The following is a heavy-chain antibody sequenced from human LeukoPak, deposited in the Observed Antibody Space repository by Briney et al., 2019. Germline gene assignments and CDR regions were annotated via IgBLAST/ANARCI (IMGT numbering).Heavy chain of an antibody. CDR2: IKSKTDGGTT. J-gene: IGHJ4*02. Sequence: GGSLRLSCAASGFTFGDAWMNWVRQAPGKGLEWVSRIKSKTDGGTTDYAAPVKGRFTVSRDDSKNTLFLQMNSPKTEDTAVYYCTTGGSVTTVTRSYDYWGQGTLVTVSS. D-gene: IGHD4-17*01. V-gene: IGHV3-15*07. CDR3: TTGGSVTTVTRSYDY. CDR1: GFTFGDAW.